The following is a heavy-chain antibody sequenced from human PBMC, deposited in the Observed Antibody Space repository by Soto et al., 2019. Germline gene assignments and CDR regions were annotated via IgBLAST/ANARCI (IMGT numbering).Heavy chain of an antibody. V-gene: IGHV3-21*01. J-gene: IGHJ6*02. CDR3: ARDNSGWELPPRDYYYYYGMDV. CDR1: GFTFSSYS. D-gene: IGHD1-26*01. Sequence: PGGPLRLSCAASGFTFSSYSLNWVRQAPGKGLEWVSSISSSSSYIYYADSVKGRFTISRDNAKNSLYLQMNSLRAEDTAVYYCARDNSGWELPPRDYYYYYGMDVWGQGTTVTVSS. CDR2: ISSSSSYI.